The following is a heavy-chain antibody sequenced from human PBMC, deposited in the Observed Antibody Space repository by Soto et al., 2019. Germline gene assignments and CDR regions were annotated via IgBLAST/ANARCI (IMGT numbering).Heavy chain of an antibody. V-gene: IGHV1-2*02. Sequence: HEHLVQSGAEVKRPGASLKVSCKASGYSFTGYYIHWVRQDPGQGLEWMGWINPDSGATNYAQNFQGRVTLNSDTSITTASMDLTSLTSDDTAVYYCARGDYGTGGYPFPYFDYWGQGTLVIVSS. CDR1: GYSFTGYY. J-gene: IGHJ4*02. CDR3: ARGDYGTGGYPFPYFDY. CDR2: INPDSGAT. D-gene: IGHD2-8*02.